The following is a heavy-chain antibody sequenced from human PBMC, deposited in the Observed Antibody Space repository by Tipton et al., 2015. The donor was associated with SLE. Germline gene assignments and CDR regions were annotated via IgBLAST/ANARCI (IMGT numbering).Heavy chain of an antibody. CDR3: ARQYESLTPFDY. CDR1: GGSISSYY. Sequence: TLSLTCTVSGGSISSYYWSWIRQPPGKGLEWIGYIYYSGSTNYNPSLKSRVTISVDTSKNQFSPKLSSVTAADTAVYYCARQYESLTPFDYWGQGTLVTVSS. CDR2: IYYSGST. D-gene: IGHD3-16*01. J-gene: IGHJ4*02. V-gene: IGHV4-59*08.